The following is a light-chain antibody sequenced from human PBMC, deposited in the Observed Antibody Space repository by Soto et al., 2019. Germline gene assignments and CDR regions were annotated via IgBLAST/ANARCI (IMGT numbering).Light chain of an antibody. J-gene: IGLJ3*02. V-gene: IGLV2-14*01. CDR1: SSDVGAYNF. CDR2: EVT. Sequence: QSVLTQPASVSGSPRQSITISCAGSSSDVGAYNFVSWYQQHPGKVPKLIIYEVTKRPSGISTRLSGSKSGSAASLTISGLQFEDEADYYCSSYTTRNTWVFGGGTKLTVL. CDR3: SSYTTRNTWV.